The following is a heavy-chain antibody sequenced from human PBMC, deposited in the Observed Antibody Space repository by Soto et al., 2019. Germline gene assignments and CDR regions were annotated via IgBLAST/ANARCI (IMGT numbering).Heavy chain of an antibody. J-gene: IGHJ5*02. D-gene: IGHD6-13*01. CDR1: GGSLSGYY. CDR3: ARGQRDSSSLYEYNWFDP. Sequence: PSETLSLTCAVYGGSLSGYYWSWIRQPPGKGLEWIGEINHSGSTNYNPSLTSRVTISVDTSKNQFSLKLSSVTAADTAVYHCARGQRDSSSLYEYNWFDPWGQGTLVTVSS. CDR2: INHSGST. V-gene: IGHV4-34*01.